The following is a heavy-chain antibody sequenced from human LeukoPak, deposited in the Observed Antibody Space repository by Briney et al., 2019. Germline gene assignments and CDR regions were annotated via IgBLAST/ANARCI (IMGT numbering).Heavy chain of an antibody. CDR3: ARDQGRGWYYFDY. Sequence: PGGSLRLSCAASGFTFSSYSMNWVRQAPGKGLEWVSSISSSSSYIYYADSVKGRFTISRDNAKNSLYLQMNSLRAEDTAVYYCARDQGRGWYYFDYWGQGTLVTVSS. J-gene: IGHJ4*02. CDR2: ISSSSSYI. D-gene: IGHD6-19*01. CDR1: GFTFSSYS. V-gene: IGHV3-21*01.